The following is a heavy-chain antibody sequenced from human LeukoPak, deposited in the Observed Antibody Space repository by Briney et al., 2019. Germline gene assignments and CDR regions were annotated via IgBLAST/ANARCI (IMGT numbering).Heavy chain of an antibody. Sequence: SEALSLTCTVSGGSISSGSYYWSWIRQPAGKGLEWIGLIYTSGSTNYNPSLKSRVTISVDTSKNQFSLKLSSVTAADTAVYYCARDRRGYYFDYWGQGTLATVSS. J-gene: IGHJ4*02. CDR2: IYTSGST. V-gene: IGHV4-61*02. CDR1: GGSISSGSYY. CDR3: ARDRRGYYFDY. D-gene: IGHD3-10*01.